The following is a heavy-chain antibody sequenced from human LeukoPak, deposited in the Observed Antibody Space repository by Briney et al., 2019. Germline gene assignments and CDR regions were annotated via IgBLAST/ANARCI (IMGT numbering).Heavy chain of an antibody. CDR2: ISSSSSYI. Sequence: GGSLRLSCAASGFTFSSYSMNWVRQAPGKGLEWVSSISSSSSYIYYADSVKGRFTISRDNAKNSLYLQMNSLGAEDTAVYYCARGSYYDSSGYYYDYWGQGTLVTVSS. J-gene: IGHJ4*02. CDR1: GFTFSSYS. V-gene: IGHV3-21*01. D-gene: IGHD3-22*01. CDR3: ARGSYYDSSGYYYDY.